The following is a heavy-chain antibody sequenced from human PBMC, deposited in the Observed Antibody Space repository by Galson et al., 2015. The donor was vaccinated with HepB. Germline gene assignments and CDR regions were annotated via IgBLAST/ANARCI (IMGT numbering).Heavy chain of an antibody. V-gene: IGHV1-69*13. D-gene: IGHD2-2*01. CDR2: IIPIFGTA. Sequence: SVKVSCKASGYTFTSYAMNWVRQAPGQGLEWMGGIIPIFGTANYAQKFQGRVTITADESTSTAYMELSSLRSEDTAVYYCARGRGYCSSTSCSGPYYYGMDVWGQGTTVTVSS. CDR1: GYTFTSYA. CDR3: ARGRGYCSSTSCSGPYYYGMDV. J-gene: IGHJ6*02.